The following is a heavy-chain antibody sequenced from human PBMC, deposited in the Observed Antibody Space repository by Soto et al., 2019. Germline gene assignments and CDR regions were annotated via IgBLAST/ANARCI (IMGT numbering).Heavy chain of an antibody. CDR3: ARSRGTGSSGWPRPYYYYYCGMDV. J-gene: IGHJ6*02. CDR1: GYTFTSYG. CDR2: ISAYNGNT. Sequence: GASVKVSCKASGYTFTSYGISWVRQAPGQGLEWMGWISAYNGNTNYAQKLQGRVTMTTDTSTSTAYMELRSLRSDDTAVYYCARSRGTGSSGWPRPYYYYYCGMDVWGQGTTVTVSS. D-gene: IGHD6-19*01. V-gene: IGHV1-18*01.